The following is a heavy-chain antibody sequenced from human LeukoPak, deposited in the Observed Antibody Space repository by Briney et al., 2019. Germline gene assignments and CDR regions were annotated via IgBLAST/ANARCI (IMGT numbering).Heavy chain of an antibody. J-gene: IGHJ5*02. CDR2: IYTSGTT. Sequence: SETLSLTCTVSGGSFSSGSSYCSWIRQPAGKGLEWIGRIYTSGTTNYNPSLKSRVTISVDTTKNHFSLKLTSVTAADTAVYYCARHVRTYYYGSGDFDPWGQGTLVTVSS. CDR1: GGSFSSGSSY. CDR3: ARHVRTYYYGSGDFDP. D-gene: IGHD3-10*01. V-gene: IGHV4-61*02.